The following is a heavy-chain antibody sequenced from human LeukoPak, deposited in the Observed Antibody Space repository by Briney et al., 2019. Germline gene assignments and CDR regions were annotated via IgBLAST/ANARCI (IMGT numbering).Heavy chain of an antibody. CDR2: ISGSGGST. V-gene: IGHV3-23*01. Sequence: GASLRLSCAASGFTFSSYAMSWVRQPPGKGLEWVSAISGSGGSTYYADSVKGRFTFSRDNSKNTLYLQMNSLRAEDTAVYYCAKGIVVVPAAIGGAVGLDPWGQGTLVTVSS. CDR1: GFTFSSYA. J-gene: IGHJ5*02. CDR3: AKGIVVVPAAIGGAVGLDP. D-gene: IGHD2-2*02.